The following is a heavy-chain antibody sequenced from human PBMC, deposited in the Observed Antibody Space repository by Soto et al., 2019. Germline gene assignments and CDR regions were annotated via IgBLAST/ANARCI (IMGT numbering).Heavy chain of an antibody. CDR1: GGAFNNYI. Sequence: QVQLVQSGAEVKKPGSSVKVSCKASGGAFNNYIFDWVRQAPGQGLEWMGGIIPMFGTPKYAQTFQDRITISADVSTGTDYLELTSLRFDDTAIYYCARGRDQPPVGLHFDSWGEGTRVTVSS. CDR2: IIPMFGTP. CDR3: ARGRDQPPVGLHFDS. V-gene: IGHV1-69*01. J-gene: IGHJ4*02. D-gene: IGHD1-26*01.